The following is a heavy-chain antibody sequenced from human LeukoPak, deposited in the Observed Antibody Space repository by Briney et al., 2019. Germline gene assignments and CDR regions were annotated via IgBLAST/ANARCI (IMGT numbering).Heavy chain of an antibody. Sequence: PGGSLRLSCAASGFTFSSYGMHWVRQAPGKGLEWVAVIWYDGSNKYYADSVKGRFTISRDNSKNTLYLQMNSLRAEDTAVYYCACGVLGANGSGSYSTTDDAFDIWGQGTMVTVSS. V-gene: IGHV3-33*01. CDR2: IWYDGSNK. J-gene: IGHJ3*02. CDR1: GFTFSSYG. D-gene: IGHD3-10*01. CDR3: ACGVLGANGSGSYSTTDDAFDI.